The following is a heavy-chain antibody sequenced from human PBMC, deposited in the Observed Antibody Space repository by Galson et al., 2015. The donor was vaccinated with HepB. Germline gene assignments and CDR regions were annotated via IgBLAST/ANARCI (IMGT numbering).Heavy chain of an antibody. Sequence: SLRLSCAASGFTFSSYWMSWVRQAPGKGLEWVANIKQDGSEKYYVDSVKGRFTISRDNAKNSLYLQMNSLRAEDTAVYYCARVFNDILTGYYKSDYYYGMDVWGQGTTVTVSS. D-gene: IGHD3-9*01. V-gene: IGHV3-7*03. CDR3: ARVFNDILTGYYKSDYYYGMDV. J-gene: IGHJ6*02. CDR1: GFTFSSYW. CDR2: IKQDGSEK.